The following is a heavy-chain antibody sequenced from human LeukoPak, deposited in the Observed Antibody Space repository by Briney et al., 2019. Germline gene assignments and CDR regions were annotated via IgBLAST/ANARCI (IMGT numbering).Heavy chain of an antibody. CDR1: GFTVSSNY. D-gene: IGHD6-25*01. V-gene: IGHV3-23*01. Sequence: GGSLRLSCAASGFTVSSNYMSWVRQAPGKGLEWVAVTSGDEDSTHYAESVRGRFIISTDNSKNSLNLQMNSLRAEDTAVYYCTKDVMTGFSSGWYFGSWGQGTQVTVSS. J-gene: IGHJ4*02. CDR2: TSGDEDST. CDR3: TKDVMTGFSSGWYFGS.